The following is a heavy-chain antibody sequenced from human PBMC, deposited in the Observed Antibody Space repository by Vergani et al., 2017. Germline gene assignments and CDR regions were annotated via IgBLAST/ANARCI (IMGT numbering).Heavy chain of an antibody. J-gene: IGHJ3*01. D-gene: IGHD4-23*01. Sequence: QVQLQESGPGLVKPSQTLSLTCTVSGASINNDFYYWHCIRQPAGKGREWIGRIYVSGITDYNSSLQSRVSRSVDTSKNQFSLTLTSVTAADTAVYSCSIDNKQLRPRAFYLWGQGTMVTVSS. CDR1: GASINNDFYY. CDR3: SIDNKQLRPRAFYL. CDR2: IYVSGIT. V-gene: IGHV4-61*02.